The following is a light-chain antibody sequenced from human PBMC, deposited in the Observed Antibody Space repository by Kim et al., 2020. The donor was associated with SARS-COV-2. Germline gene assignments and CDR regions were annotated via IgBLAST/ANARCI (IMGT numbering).Light chain of an antibody. CDR3: QQYNNWPPYT. J-gene: IGKJ2*01. V-gene: IGKV3D-15*03. CDR2: GAS. Sequence: EIVMTQSPATLSVSPGERATLSCRASQSVSSNLAWYQQKPGQAPRLLIYGASIRATGIPARFSGSGSGTEFTLTISILQSEDFAVYYCQQYNNWPPYTFGQGPSWRS. CDR1: QSVSSN.